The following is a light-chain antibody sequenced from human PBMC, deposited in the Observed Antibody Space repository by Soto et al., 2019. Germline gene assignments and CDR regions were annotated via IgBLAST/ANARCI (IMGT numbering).Light chain of an antibody. CDR3: SSYTTASTYV. V-gene: IGLV2-14*01. J-gene: IGLJ1*01. Sequence: QSVLAQPTSVSGSPGQSITVSCTGTTSDVGAYNYVSWYQQYPGKAPQLIIYEVSNRPSGISDRFSGSKSGNTASLTISGLQTEDEADFYCSSYTTASTYVFGTGTKVTVL. CDR1: TSDVGAYNY. CDR2: EVS.